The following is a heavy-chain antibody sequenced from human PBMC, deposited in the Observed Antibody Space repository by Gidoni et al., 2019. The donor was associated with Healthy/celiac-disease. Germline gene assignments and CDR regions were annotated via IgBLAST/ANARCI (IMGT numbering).Heavy chain of an antibody. CDR2: ISYDGSNK. J-gene: IGHJ6*02. V-gene: IGHV3-30-3*01. CDR1: GFTFSSYA. D-gene: IGHD3-3*01. Sequence: QVQLVESGGGVVQPGRSLRLSCAASGFTFSSYAMHWVRQAPGKGLEWVAVISYDGSNKYYADSVKGRFTISRDNSKNTLYLQMNSLRAEDTAVYYCARGGEWLPLYGMDVWGQGTTVTVSS. CDR3: ARGGEWLPLYGMDV.